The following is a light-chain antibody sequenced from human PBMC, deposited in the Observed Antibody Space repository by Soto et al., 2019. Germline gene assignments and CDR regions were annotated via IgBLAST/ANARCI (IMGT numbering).Light chain of an antibody. V-gene: IGLV2-14*01. J-gene: IGLJ1*01. CDR2: DVS. CDR1: SSDVGGHNY. Sequence: QSALTQPASVSGSPGQSITISCTGTSSDVGGHNYVSWYQQHPGKAPKLMIYDVSNRPSGVSNRFAGSKSGNTASLTISGLQAEDEADYSCSSYTSSSTLYVFGTGTKVTVL. CDR3: SSYTSSSTLYV.